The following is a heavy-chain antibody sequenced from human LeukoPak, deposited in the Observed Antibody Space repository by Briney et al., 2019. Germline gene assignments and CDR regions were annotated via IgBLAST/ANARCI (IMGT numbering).Heavy chain of an antibody. CDR2: INPNSGGT. Sequence: ASVKVSCKASGYTFTGYYMHWVRQAPGQGLEWMGWINPNSGGTNYAQKFQGRVTMTRDTSISTAYMELSRLRSDDTAVYYCARESTDNYYYMDVWGKGTTVTVSS. J-gene: IGHJ6*03. V-gene: IGHV1-2*02. D-gene: IGHD4-17*01. CDR1: GYTFTGYY. CDR3: ARESTDNYYYMDV.